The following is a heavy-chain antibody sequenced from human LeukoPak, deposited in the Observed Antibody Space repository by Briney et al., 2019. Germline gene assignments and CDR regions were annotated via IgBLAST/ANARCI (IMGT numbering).Heavy chain of an antibody. V-gene: IGHV1-69*04. D-gene: IGHD5-18*01. CDR3: ARVDTAMVIDY. J-gene: IGHJ4*02. CDR1: GGTFSSYA. Sequence: SVKVSCKASGGTFSSYAISWVRQAPGQGLEWMGRIIPILGVANYAQKFQGRVTITADKSTSTAYMELSSLRSEDTAVYYRARVDTAMVIDYWGQGTLVTVSS. CDR2: IIPILGVA.